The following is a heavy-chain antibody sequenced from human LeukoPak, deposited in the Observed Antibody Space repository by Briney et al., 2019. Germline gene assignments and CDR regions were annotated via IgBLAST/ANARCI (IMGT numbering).Heavy chain of an antibody. J-gene: IGHJ4*02. V-gene: IGHV4-30-4*01. CDR3: ARADGAAWVDY. D-gene: IGHD6-13*01. CDR1: GGSISSGDYY. CDR2: INYSGST. Sequence: SETLSLTCTVSGGSISSGDYYWSWIRQPPGKGLEWIGYINYSGSTYYNPSLKSRVTISVDTSKNQFSLKLSSVTAADTAVYYCARADGAAWVDYWGQGTLVTVSS.